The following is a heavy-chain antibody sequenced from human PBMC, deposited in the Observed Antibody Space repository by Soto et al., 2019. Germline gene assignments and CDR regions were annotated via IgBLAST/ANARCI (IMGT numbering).Heavy chain of an antibody. V-gene: IGHV1-69*13. CDR3: ARDREVRGCNNWFDP. Sequence: GAPVKVSCSASGCTLSSYAISWVRQAPGQGLEWMGGIIPIFGTANYAQKFQGRVTITADESTSTAYMELSSLRSEDTAVYYCARDREVRGCNNWFDPWGQGTLVTVST. J-gene: IGHJ5*02. CDR1: GCTLSSYA. D-gene: IGHD3-10*01. CDR2: IIPIFGTA.